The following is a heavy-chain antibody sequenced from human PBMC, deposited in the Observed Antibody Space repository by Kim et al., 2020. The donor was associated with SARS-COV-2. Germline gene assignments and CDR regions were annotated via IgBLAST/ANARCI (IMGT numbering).Heavy chain of an antibody. J-gene: IGHJ4*02. Sequence: VKGRFTISRDNAKNTLYLQMNGLRAEDTAVYYCARVALTGYSSSWYVIDYWGQGTLVTVSS. CDR3: ARVALTGYSSSWYVIDY. V-gene: IGHV3-74*01. D-gene: IGHD6-13*01.